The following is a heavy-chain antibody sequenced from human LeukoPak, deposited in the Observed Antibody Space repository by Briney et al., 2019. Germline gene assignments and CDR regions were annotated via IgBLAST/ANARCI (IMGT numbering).Heavy chain of an antibody. J-gene: IGHJ6*03. CDR1: GGSFIGFH. Sequence: SETLSLTCAVYGGSFIGFHWNWIRQPPGKGLEWIGDINHSGSTNYNPSLTSRVTISVDTSKNQFSLKLSSVTAADTAVYYCARGRLDTAMVPGSPYYYYMDVWGKGTTVTVSS. V-gene: IGHV4-34*01. CDR2: INHSGST. CDR3: ARGRLDTAMVPGSPYYYYMDV. D-gene: IGHD5-18*01.